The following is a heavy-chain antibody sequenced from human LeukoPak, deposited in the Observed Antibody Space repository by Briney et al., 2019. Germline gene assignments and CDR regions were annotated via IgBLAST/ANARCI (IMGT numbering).Heavy chain of an antibody. D-gene: IGHD1-26*01. CDR3: ARDPSIVGGPYYFDY. CDR2: INWNGGST. CDR1: GFTFDDYG. Sequence: GGSLRLSCAASGFTFDDYGMSWVRQAPGKGLEWVSGINWNGGSTGYADSVKGRFTISRDNAKNSLYLQINSLRAEDTAVYYCARDPSIVGGPYYFDYWGQGTLVTVSS. V-gene: IGHV3-20*04. J-gene: IGHJ4*02.